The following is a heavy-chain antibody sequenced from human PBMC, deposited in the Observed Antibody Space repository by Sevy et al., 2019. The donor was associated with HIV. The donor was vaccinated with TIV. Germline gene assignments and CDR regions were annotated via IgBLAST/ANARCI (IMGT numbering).Heavy chain of an antibody. J-gene: IGHJ4*02. D-gene: IGHD6-13*01. Sequence: SETLSLTCSVSDDSINSYYWSWIRQPPGKGLQWIGYIHNNIGSTSYNPSLTSRVTISVDTSKNQFSLKLTSVTAADTAVYYCARGAVVIGTAATPVLDFWGQGSLVTVSS. CDR1: DDSINSYY. V-gene: IGHV4-59*08. CDR2: IHNNIGST. CDR3: ARGAVVIGTAATPVLDF.